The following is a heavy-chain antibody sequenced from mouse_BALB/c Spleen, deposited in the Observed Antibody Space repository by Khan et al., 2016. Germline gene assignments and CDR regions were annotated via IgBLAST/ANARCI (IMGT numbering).Heavy chain of an antibody. CDR3: ARYDYGDKDVRDY. J-gene: IGHJ4*01. V-gene: IGHV3-2*02. Sequence: EVQLQESGPGLVKPSRSLSLTCTVTGYSITSDYAWNWIRQFPGNRLEWMGYISYSGSTSYNPSLKSRISITRDTYKNQFFLQFNSVTSEDTATYDGARYDYGDKDVRDYWGQGASVTVSS. D-gene: IGHD1-1*01. CDR2: ISYSGST. CDR1: GYSITSDYA.